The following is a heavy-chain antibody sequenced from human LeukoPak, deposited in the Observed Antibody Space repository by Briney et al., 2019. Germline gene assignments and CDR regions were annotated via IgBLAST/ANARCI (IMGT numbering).Heavy chain of an antibody. V-gene: IGHV3-23*01. Sequence: GGSRRLSCVPSAFTFTKLPMSWVRQAPGNGLELVSAINERGDITKYAYSVMRRFTISRDNSKNTLYLQMNSLRAEDTAVYYCARGDDISPGRVLEYWGRGTLVTVSS. CDR1: AFTFTKLP. D-gene: IGHD3-9*01. CDR3: ARGDDISPGRVLEY. J-gene: IGHJ4*02. CDR2: INERGDIT.